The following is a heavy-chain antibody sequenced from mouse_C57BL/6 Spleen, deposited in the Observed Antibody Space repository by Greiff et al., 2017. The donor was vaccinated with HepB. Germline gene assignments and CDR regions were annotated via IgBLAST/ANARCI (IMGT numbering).Heavy chain of an antibody. J-gene: IGHJ3*01. Sequence: EVHLVESGGDLVKPGGSLKLSCAASGFTFSSYGMSWVRQTPDKRLEWVATISSGGSYTYYPDSVKGRFTISRDNAKNTLYLQMSSLQSEDTAMYYCASPIYYDYDGFAYWGQGTLVTVSA. D-gene: IGHD2-4*01. CDR1: GFTFSSYG. CDR2: ISSGGSYT. CDR3: ASPIYYDYDGFAY. V-gene: IGHV5-6*01.